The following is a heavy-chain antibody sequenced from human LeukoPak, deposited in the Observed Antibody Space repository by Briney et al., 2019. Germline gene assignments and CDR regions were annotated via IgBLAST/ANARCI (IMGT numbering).Heavy chain of an antibody. D-gene: IGHD2-15*01. CDR1: GFTFSSYA. J-gene: IGHJ4*02. CDR2: VSYDGRNE. CDR3: ARGGTLPDY. Sequence: QPGGSLRLSCAASGFTFSSYAMHWVRRAPGKGLEWVAVVSYDGRNEYYADSVRGRFTVSRDNSKNTLFVQMNSLRAADTAVYYCARGGTLPDYWGQGTLVTVSS. V-gene: IGHV3-30*04.